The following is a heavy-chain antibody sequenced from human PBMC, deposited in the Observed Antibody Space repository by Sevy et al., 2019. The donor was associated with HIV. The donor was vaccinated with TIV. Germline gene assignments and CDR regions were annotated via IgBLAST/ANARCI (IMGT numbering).Heavy chain of an antibody. CDR2: IYSGNST. Sequence: GGSQRLSCAASGFTVSNNYMSWVRQAPGKGLQWVSVIYSGNSTYYADSVKGRFTISRDNSKNTLYLQMNSLRAEDTAVYYCARLSVYYYDSSGYYTTGNAFDIWGQGTMVTVSS. CDR1: GFTVSNNY. CDR3: ARLSVYYYDSSGYYTTGNAFDI. D-gene: IGHD3-22*01. V-gene: IGHV3-53*01. J-gene: IGHJ3*02.